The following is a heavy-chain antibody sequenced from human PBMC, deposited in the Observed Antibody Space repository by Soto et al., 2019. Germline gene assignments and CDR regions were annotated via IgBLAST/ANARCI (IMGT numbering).Heavy chain of an antibody. D-gene: IGHD5-12*01. V-gene: IGHV3-7*01. J-gene: IGHJ6*02. CDR3: ARGGNGYENWPPYYYYGMDV. CDR1: GFTFDSYW. CDR2: IKQDGGQT. Sequence: GGSLRLACAASGFTFDSYWMTWVRQAPGKGLEWVAHIKQDGGQTYYVDSVKGRFTISRDNAKTSLYLQMNSLRAEDTSVYFCARGGNGYENWPPYYYYGMDVWGQGTTVTVSS.